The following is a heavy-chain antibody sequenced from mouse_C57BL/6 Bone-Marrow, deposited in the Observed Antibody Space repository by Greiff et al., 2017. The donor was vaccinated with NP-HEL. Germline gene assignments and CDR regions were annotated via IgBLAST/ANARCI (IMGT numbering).Heavy chain of an antibody. Sequence: QVHVQQSGAELVRPGSSVKLSCKASGYTFTSYWMHWVKQRPIQGLEWIGNIDPSDSDTHYNQKFKDKATLTVDKSSSTAYMQLSSLTSEDSAVYYCARGYDWFAYWGQGTLVTVSA. CDR1: GYTFTSYW. V-gene: IGHV1-52*01. CDR2: IDPSDSDT. J-gene: IGHJ3*01. CDR3: ARGYDWFAY. D-gene: IGHD2-2*01.